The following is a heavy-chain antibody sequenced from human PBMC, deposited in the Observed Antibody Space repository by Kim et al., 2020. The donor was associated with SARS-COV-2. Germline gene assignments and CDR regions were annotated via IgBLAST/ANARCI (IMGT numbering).Heavy chain of an antibody. CDR2: IIPIFGTA. Sequence: SVKVSCKASGGTFSSYAISWVRQAPGPGLEWMGGIIPIFGTANYAQKFQGRVTITADESTSTAYMELSSLRSEDTAVYYCARENDYCSGGSCYSFRPVGGRPGLYYGMDVWGQGTTVTVS. D-gene: IGHD2-15*01. CDR3: ARENDYCSGGSCYSFRPVGGRPGLYYGMDV. CDR1: GGTFSSYA. J-gene: IGHJ6*02. V-gene: IGHV1-69*13.